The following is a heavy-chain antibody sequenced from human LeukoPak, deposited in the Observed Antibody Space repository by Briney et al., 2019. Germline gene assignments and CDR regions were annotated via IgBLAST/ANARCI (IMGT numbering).Heavy chain of an antibody. J-gene: IGHJ3*01. CDR2: ISWDGRNM. V-gene: IGHV3-9*01. CDR3: IKDMGFDLLKDAFDL. CDR1: GFSLDDYA. D-gene: IGHD1-26*01. Sequence: PGGSLRLSRAASGFSLDDYAMHWVRHAPGQGLEWVSSISWDGRNMAYAASVKGRFAISRDNAQNSLYLQMYSLKIDDTAFYYCIKDMGFDLLKDAFDLWGQGMLVTVSS.